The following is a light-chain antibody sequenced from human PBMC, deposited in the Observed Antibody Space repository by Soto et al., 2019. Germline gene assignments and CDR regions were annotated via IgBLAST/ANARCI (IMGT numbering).Light chain of an antibody. J-gene: IGKJ1*01. CDR3: QHYNSDPWT. V-gene: IGKV1-5*01. Sequence: DIEMTQSPSTLSASVGDRVTITCRASQTIRRWLAWYQQRPGKAPKVLIYDASTLESGVPARFSGSGSETESTLTISSLQPEDSATYYCQHYNSDPWTFGQGTKVDIK. CDR1: QTIRRW. CDR2: DAS.